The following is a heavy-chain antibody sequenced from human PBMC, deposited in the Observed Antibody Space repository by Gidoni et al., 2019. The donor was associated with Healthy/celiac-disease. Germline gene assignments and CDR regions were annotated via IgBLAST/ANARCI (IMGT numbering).Heavy chain of an antibody. Sequence: QVQLQESGPGLVKPSGTLSLTCAVSGGPISSSNWWSWVRQPPGKGLEWIGEIYHSGSTNYNPSLKSRVTISVDKSKNQFSLKLSSVTAADTAVYYCARHDPGIAAAGTDTFDYWGQGTLVTVSS. CDR3: ARHDPGIAAAGTDTFDY. CDR1: GGPISSSNW. D-gene: IGHD6-13*01. J-gene: IGHJ4*02. CDR2: IYHSGST. V-gene: IGHV4-4*02.